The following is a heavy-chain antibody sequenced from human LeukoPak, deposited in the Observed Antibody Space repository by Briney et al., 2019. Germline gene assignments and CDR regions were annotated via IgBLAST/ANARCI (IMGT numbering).Heavy chain of an antibody. CDR3: AVVGATSVDY. J-gene: IGHJ4*02. Sequence: PSETLSLTCTVSGGSISSYYWSWIRQPAGKGLEWIGRISTSGSTNYNPSLKSRVTISVDKSKNQFSLKLSSVTAADTAVYYCAVVGATSVDYWGQGTLVTVSS. V-gene: IGHV4-4*07. CDR2: ISTSGST. D-gene: IGHD1-26*01. CDR1: GGSISSYY.